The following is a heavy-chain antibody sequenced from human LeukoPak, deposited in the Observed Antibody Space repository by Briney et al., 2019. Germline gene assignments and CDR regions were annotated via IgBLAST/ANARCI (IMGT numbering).Heavy chain of an antibody. CDR2: INAGTGNR. D-gene: IGHD6-13*01. V-gene: IGHV1-3*01. Sequence: GAPVKVSCKASGYTFTTYVMHWVRQAPGQRLEWMGWINAGTGNRKYSQKFQDRVTITSDTSASTVYMEMSSLRSEDTAVYYCARAPRDSSSWYVYWGQGTLVTVSS. CDR1: GYTFTTYV. CDR3: ARAPRDSSSWYVY. J-gene: IGHJ4*02.